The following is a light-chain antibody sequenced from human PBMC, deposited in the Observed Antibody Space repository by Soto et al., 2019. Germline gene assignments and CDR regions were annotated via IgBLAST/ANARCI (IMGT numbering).Light chain of an antibody. J-gene: IGLJ2*01. CDR1: ESNIGNNA. CDR2: NYS. Sequence: QSVLIQPPSTSATPGQRVTFSCSGSESNIGNNAVNWYQHLPGAAPKLVIYNYSQRPSGVPDRFSGSRSGTSASLAISGLQSEDEGVYYCATWDDSVSGQVFGGGTQVTVL. V-gene: IGLV1-44*01. CDR3: ATWDDSVSGQV.